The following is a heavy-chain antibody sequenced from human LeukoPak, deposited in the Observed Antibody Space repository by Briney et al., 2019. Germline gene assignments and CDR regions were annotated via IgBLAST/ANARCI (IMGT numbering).Heavy chain of an antibody. J-gene: IGHJ4*02. D-gene: IGHD2-2*01. CDR2: IIPLFGEK. CDR3: AGKSCSGTDCYAVYYFDH. Sequence: SVKVSCKASGGSLRDYAVIWVRQAPGQGPEWMGGIIPLFGEKNNAQTFQGRVTITADVSTSTAYMELSSLTSEDTAVYYCAGKSCSGTDCYAVYYFDHWGQGSLVTVYS. V-gene: IGHV1-69*13. CDR1: GGSLRDYA.